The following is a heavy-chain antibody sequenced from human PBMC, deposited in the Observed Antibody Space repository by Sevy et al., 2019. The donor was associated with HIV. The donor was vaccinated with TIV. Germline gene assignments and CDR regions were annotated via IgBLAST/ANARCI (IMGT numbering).Heavy chain of an antibody. CDR1: GFIFSSFG. Sequence: GGYLRLSCAASGFIFSSFGMHWVRQAPGKGLEWVVFIHYKGSDKYYADAVKGRYTISRDNSKNTVYLQMSSLRAEDTAVYYCAKDYSTGWYGYYYGMDVRGQGTTVTVSS. D-gene: IGHD6-19*01. CDR2: IHYKGSDK. CDR3: AKDYSTGWYGYYYGMDV. J-gene: IGHJ6*02. V-gene: IGHV3-30*02.